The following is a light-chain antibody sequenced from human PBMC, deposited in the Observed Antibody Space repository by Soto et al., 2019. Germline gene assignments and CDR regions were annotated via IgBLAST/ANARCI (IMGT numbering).Light chain of an antibody. CDR2: AAS. V-gene: IGKV1-39*01. CDR1: QSISNS. J-gene: IGKJ1*01. Sequence: SASGEGVDLGGRRASQSISNSLNWYQQKPGRAPKLLIYAASSLQSGVPTRFSGSKSGTDNALTISSRQPYYFATYYYQQSYTAPGTFAQGTKVDIK. CDR3: QQSYTAPGT.